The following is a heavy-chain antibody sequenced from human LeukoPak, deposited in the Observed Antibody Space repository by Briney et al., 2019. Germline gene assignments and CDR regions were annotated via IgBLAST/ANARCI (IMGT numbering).Heavy chain of an antibody. D-gene: IGHD3-3*01. V-gene: IGHV3-48*02. CDR2: ISSSSTI. J-gene: IGHJ4*02. CDR1: GFTFSSYS. CDR3: ARDDYDFWSGYYLDY. Sequence: GGSLRPSCAASGFTFSSYSMNWVRQAPGKGLEWVSYISSSSTIYYADSVKGRFTISRDNAKNSLYLQMNSLRDEDTAVYYCARDDYDFWSGYYLDYWGQGTLVTVSS.